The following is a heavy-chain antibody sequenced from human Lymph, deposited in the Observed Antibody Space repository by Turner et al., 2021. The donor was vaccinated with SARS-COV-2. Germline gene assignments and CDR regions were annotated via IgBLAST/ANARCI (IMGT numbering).Heavy chain of an antibody. V-gene: IGHV3-9*01. J-gene: IGHJ6*02. CDR3: AKGRRFGMDV. Sequence: EVQLVESGGGLVQPGRSLRLSCGASGFTFDEYVMHWVRQAPGKGLECVSGISWNSGSIGYADSVKGRFTISRDNAKNSLYLQMNSLRAEDTALYYCAKGRRFGMDVWGQGTTVTVSS. CDR2: ISWNSGSI. CDR1: GFTFDEYV.